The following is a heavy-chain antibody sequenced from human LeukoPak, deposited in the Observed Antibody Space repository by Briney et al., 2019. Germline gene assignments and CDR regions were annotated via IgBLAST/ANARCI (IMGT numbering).Heavy chain of an antibody. J-gene: IGHJ4*02. CDR3: ARERGYSYGAHCDY. D-gene: IGHD5-18*01. V-gene: IGHV3-23*01. Sequence: GGSLRLSCAASGFTFSSYAMSWVRQAPGKGLEWVSGISGSGGSTLYADSVKGRFTISRDNSKKTVYLQMNSLRAEDTAVYYCARERGYSYGAHCDYWGQGTLVTVSS. CDR1: GFTFSSYA. CDR2: ISGSGGST.